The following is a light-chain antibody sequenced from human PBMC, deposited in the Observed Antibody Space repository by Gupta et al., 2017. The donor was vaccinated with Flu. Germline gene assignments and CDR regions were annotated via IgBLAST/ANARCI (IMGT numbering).Light chain of an antibody. Sequence: PGDRAILSCRASPSGNIYLAWYQQKPGQPPRLLMFDASKRAAGIPDRFSGSGSGTDFTLTISTVEPEDFAVYYCQQRSGLPMYTFGQGTKLE. V-gene: IGKV3-11*01. CDR1: PSGNIY. CDR2: DAS. CDR3: QQRSGLPMYT. J-gene: IGKJ2*01.